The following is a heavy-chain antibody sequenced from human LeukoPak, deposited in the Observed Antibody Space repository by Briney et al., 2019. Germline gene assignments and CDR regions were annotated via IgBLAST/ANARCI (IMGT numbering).Heavy chain of an antibody. CDR3: ARDKQGPYSSSWYGVDY. CDR2: IYTSGST. CDR1: GGSISSYY. D-gene: IGHD6-13*01. Sequence: SENLSLTCTVSGGSISSYYWSWIRQPAGKGLEWIGRIYTSGSTNYNPSLKSRVTMSVDTSKNQFSLKLSSVTAADTAVYYCARDKQGPYSSSWYGVDYWGQGTLVTVSS. J-gene: IGHJ4*02. V-gene: IGHV4-4*07.